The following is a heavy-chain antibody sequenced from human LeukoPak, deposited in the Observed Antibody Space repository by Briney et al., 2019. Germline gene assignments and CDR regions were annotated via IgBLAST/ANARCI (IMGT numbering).Heavy chain of an antibody. J-gene: IGHJ4*02. V-gene: IGHV3-23*01. CDR3: AKDDAWLRFGE. CDR1: GFTFNSYG. CDR2: ISPSGDIT. D-gene: IGHD3-10*01. Sequence: GGSLRLSCAASGFTFNSYGMNWVRQAPGKGLEWVSGISPSGDITYYADSVKGRFTISRDNSKYTLYLEVISLTAEDTAVYYCAKDDAWLRFGEWSQGTLVTVSS.